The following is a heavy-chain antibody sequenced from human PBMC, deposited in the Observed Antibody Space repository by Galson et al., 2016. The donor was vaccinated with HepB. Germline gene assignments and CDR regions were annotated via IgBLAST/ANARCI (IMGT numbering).Heavy chain of an antibody. CDR2: ISYDGSNK. CDR1: GFTFSTYA. CDR3: AKEAAPTVKSGSDVDY. V-gene: IGHV3-30*18. D-gene: IGHD2-21*01. J-gene: IGHJ4*02. Sequence: SLRLSCAASGFTFSTYAMHWVRQAPGKGLEWVAVISYDGSNKFYADSVKGRFTISRDNSENTLYLQMNSLRDEDTAVYYCAKEAAPTVKSGSDVDYWGQGTLVTVSS.